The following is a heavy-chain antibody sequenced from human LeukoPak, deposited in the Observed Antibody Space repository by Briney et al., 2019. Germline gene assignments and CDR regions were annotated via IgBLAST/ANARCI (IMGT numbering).Heavy chain of an antibody. CDR3: ARAMRSGYDY. Sequence: GRSLRLSCAASGFTFSSYAMSWVRQAPGKGLEWVSYISSISDSIYYADSVKGRFTISRDNAENSLYLQMNSLRDEDTAVYYCARAMRSGYDYWGQGTLVTVSS. D-gene: IGHD5-12*01. CDR2: ISSISDSI. V-gene: IGHV3-48*02. J-gene: IGHJ4*02. CDR1: GFTFSSYA.